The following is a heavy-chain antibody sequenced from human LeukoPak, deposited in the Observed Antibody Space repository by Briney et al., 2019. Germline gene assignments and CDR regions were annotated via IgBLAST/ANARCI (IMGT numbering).Heavy chain of an antibody. J-gene: IGHJ6*03. CDR2: IYSGGST. Sequence: GGSLRLSCAASGFIVSSNYMSWVRQAPGKGLEWVSVIYSGGSTYYAESVKGRFTISRDNSKNTLYLQMNSLKTEDTAVYYCARESSIFEVVTRSYMDVWGKGTTVTVSS. D-gene: IGHD3-3*01. CDR1: GFIVSSNY. V-gene: IGHV3-53*01. CDR3: ARESSIFEVVTRSYMDV.